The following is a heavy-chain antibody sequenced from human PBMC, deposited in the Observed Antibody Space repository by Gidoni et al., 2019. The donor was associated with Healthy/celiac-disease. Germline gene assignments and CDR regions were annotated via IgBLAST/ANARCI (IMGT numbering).Heavy chain of an antibody. Sequence: EVQLVESGGGLVQPGGSLRLSCAASGFTFRSYSMNWVRQAPGKGMEWVSYISSSSSTIYYADYGKGRFTISRDNAKKSLYLQMNRLRAEDTAVYYCARDYKERWVGPVGHWGQGTLVTVSS. CDR1: GFTFRSYS. CDR2: ISSSSSTI. V-gene: IGHV3-48*01. J-gene: IGHJ4*02. D-gene: IGHD3-10*01. CDR3: ARDYKERWVGPVGH.